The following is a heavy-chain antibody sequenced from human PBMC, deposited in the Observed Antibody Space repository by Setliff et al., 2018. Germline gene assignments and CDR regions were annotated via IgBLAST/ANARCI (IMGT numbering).Heavy chain of an antibody. J-gene: IGHJ6*02. CDR3: ARDGVAYGMDV. D-gene: IGHD2-15*01. V-gene: IGHV3-11*04. Sequence: GGSLRRSCAASGFSFSDYYMSWVRQAPGKGLEWISKIEGSGITIYYADSVRGRFTISRDNAKNSLYLQMNSLRAEDTAVYYCARDGVAYGMDVWGQGTTVTVSS. CDR2: IEGSGITI. CDR1: GFSFSDYY.